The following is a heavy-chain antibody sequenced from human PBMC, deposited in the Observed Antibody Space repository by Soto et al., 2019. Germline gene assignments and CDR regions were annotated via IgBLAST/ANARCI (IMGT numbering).Heavy chain of an antibody. CDR3: ARGREGPFFDF. CDR1: GGCISSGVYD. Sequence: SETLPLTCTVSGGCISSGVYDWTWIRQHPGKGLEWIGYIYYSGSTYYNPSLKSRVTISVDTSKNQFGLRLTSVTAADAAVYYCARGREGPFFDFWGQGALVTVSS. J-gene: IGHJ5*01. CDR2: IYYSGST. V-gene: IGHV4-31*03.